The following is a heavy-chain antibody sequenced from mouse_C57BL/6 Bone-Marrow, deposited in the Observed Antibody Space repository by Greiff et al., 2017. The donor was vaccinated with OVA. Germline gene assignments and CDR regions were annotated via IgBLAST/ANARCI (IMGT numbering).Heavy chain of an antibody. CDR2: INTGSGGT. Sequence: VQLQQSGAELVRPGTSVKVSCKASGYAFTNYLIEWVKQRPGQGLEWIGVINTGSGGTNYNEKFKGKATLTADKSSSTAYMQLSSLTSEDSAVYFCARHSYYYGSSLGYWGQGTTLTVSS. J-gene: IGHJ2*01. CDR3: ARHSYYYGSSLGY. V-gene: IGHV1-54*01. D-gene: IGHD1-1*01. CDR1: GYAFTNYL.